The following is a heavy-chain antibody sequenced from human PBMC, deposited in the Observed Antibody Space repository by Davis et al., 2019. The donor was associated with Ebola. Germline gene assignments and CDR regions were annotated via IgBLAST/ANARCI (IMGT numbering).Heavy chain of an antibody. CDR2: IRSKANSYAT. V-gene: IGHV3-73*01. Sequence: GESLKISCAASGFTFSGSAMHWVRQASGKGLEWVGRIRSKANSYATAYAASVKGRFTISRDASKNTAYLQMNSLKTEDTAVYYCAKQSSWFYWYFDLWGRGTLVTVSS. CDR3: AKQSSWFYWYFDL. CDR1: GFTFSGSA. J-gene: IGHJ2*01. D-gene: IGHD6-13*01.